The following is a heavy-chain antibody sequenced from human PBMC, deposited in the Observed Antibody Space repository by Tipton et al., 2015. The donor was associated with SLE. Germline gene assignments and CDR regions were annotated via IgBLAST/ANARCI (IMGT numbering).Heavy chain of an antibody. CDR3: ARGGEYGSSWYPRYYYYMDV. J-gene: IGHJ6*03. D-gene: IGHD6-13*01. CDR1: GGSFSGYY. Sequence: LRLSCAVYGGSFSGYYWSWIRQPPGKGLEWIGEINHSGSTNYNPSLKGRVTISVDTSKSQFSLKLRSVTAADTAVYYCARGGEYGSSWYPRYYYYMDVWGKGTTVTVSS. CDR2: INHSGST. V-gene: IGHV4-34*01.